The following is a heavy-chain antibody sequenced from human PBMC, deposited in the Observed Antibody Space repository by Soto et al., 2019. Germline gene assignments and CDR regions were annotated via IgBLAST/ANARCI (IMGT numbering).Heavy chain of an antibody. CDR2: VYYSGST. J-gene: IGHJ3*02. V-gene: IGHV4-59*01. Sequence: QVQLQESGPGLVKPSETLSLTCTVSGASISSSYWSWIRQSPGKGLEWIGYVYYSGSTKYNPSLKSRVTISVDTSKNQFSLKLNSVTAADTAVYYCARGYYDSNGQSNTFDIWGQGTMVTVSS. CDR3: ARGYYDSNGQSNTFDI. D-gene: IGHD3-22*01. CDR1: GASISSSY.